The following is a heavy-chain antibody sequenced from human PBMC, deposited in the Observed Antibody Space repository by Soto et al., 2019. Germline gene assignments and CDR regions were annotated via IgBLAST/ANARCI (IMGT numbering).Heavy chain of an antibody. CDR1: GFTFSSYA. CDR2: ISYDGSNK. D-gene: IGHD2-15*01. V-gene: IGHV3-30-3*01. Sequence: QVQLVESGGGVVQPGRSLRLSCAASGFTFSSYAMHWVRQAPGKGLEWVAVISYDGSNKYYADSVKGRFTISRDNSKNTLYLQMNSLRAEDTAVYDCARGGVVVAATALDYWGQGTLVTVSS. J-gene: IGHJ4*02. CDR3: ARGGVVVAATALDY.